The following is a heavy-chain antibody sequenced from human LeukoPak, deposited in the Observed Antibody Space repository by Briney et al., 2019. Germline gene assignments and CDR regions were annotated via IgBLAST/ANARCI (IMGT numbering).Heavy chain of an antibody. J-gene: IGHJ4*02. V-gene: IGHV1-69*05. CDR1: GGTFSSYA. CDR2: IIPIFGTA. D-gene: IGHD5-24*01. CDR3: ARVEMATISQAGVFDY. Sequence: ASVKVSCKASGGTFSSYAISWVRQAPGQGLEGMGGIIPIFGTANYAQKFQGRVTITTDESTSTAYMELSSLRSEDTAVYYCARVEMATISQAGVFDYWGQGTLVTVSS.